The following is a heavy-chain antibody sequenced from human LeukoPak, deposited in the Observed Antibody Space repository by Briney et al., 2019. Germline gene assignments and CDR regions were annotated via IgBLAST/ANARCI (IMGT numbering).Heavy chain of an antibody. CDR3: ARADRLEWLLSSYNWFDP. Sequence: ASVKVSCKASGYTFTSYGISWVRQAPGQGLEWMGWISAYNGNTNYAQKLQGRVTMTTDTSTSTAYMELRSLRSDDTAVYYCARADRLEWLLSSYNWFDPWGQGTLVTVSS. V-gene: IGHV1-18*01. CDR1: GYTFTSYG. D-gene: IGHD3-3*01. J-gene: IGHJ5*02. CDR2: ISAYNGNT.